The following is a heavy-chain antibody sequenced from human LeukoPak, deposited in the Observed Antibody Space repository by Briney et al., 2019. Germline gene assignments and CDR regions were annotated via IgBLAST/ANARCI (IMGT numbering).Heavy chain of an antibody. D-gene: IGHD3-22*01. CDR1: GFRLSSYA. CDR3: AKDSTYDSSGYYDY. Sequence: PGWALRLSCAASGFRLSSYAMNGVRQAPGKGLEWVSAISGSGGSTYYADSVKGRFTISRDNSKNTLYLQMNSLRVEDTAIYFCAKDSTYDSSGYYDYWGQGTLVTVSS. J-gene: IGHJ4*02. V-gene: IGHV3-23*01. CDR2: ISGSGGST.